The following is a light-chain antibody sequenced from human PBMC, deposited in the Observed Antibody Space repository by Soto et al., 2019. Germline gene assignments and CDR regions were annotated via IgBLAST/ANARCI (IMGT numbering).Light chain of an antibody. J-gene: IGLJ2*01. CDR1: SSDIGAGYD. CDR3: QSYDSSLRDVV. V-gene: IGLV1-40*01. CDR2: GNT. Sequence: QSVLTQPPSVSGAPGQRVTISCTGSSSDIGAGYDVHWYQHLPGAAPKLLIYGNTNRPSGVPDRFSGSKSATSASLAITGLQAEDEADYYCQSYDSSLRDVVFGGGTKLTVL.